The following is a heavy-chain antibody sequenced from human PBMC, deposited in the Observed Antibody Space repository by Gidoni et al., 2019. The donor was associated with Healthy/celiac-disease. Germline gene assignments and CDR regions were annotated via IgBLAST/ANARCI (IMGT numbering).Heavy chain of an antibody. CDR1: GFTFSSYA. J-gene: IGHJ4*02. CDR2: MSGSGGST. D-gene: IGHD5-12*01. V-gene: IGHV3-23*01. Sequence: EVQLLESGGGLVQPGWSLRLSCAASGFTFSSYAMGWVRQAPGKGLEWVSAMSGSGGSTYYADSVKGRFTISRDNSKNTLYLQMNSLRAEDTAVYYCAKERSPWHHFDYWGQGTLVTVSS. CDR3: AKERSPWHHFDY.